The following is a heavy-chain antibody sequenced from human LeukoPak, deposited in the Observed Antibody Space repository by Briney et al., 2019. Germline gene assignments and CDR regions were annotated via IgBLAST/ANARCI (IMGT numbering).Heavy chain of an antibody. CDR1: RFTFSSYA. J-gene: IGHJ4*02. CDR3: ARVGGKWELLGPKTSIDY. CDR2: ISYDGTNK. D-gene: IGHD1-26*01. V-gene: IGHV3-30-3*01. Sequence: QTGGSLRLSCAASRFTFSSYAIRWVRQAPGKGLEWVAVISYDGTNKYYADSVKGRFTISRDNSKNTLYLQMNSLRAEDTSVYYCARVGGKWELLGPKTSIDYWGQGTLVTVSS.